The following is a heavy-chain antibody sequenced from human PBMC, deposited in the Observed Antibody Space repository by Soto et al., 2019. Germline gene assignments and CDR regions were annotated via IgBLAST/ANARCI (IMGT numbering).Heavy chain of an antibody. CDR1: GFTFSSYS. CDR2: ISSSSSTI. D-gene: IGHD3-22*01. J-gene: IGHJ4*02. V-gene: IGHV3-48*02. Sequence: EVQLVESGGGLVQPGGSLRLSCAASGFTFSSYSMNWVRQAPGKGLEWVSYISSSSSTIYYADSVKGRFTISRDHAKNSLYLQMNSLRDEDTAVYYCARGEGYYDSSGYYLYWGQGTLVTVSS. CDR3: ARGEGYYDSSGYYLY.